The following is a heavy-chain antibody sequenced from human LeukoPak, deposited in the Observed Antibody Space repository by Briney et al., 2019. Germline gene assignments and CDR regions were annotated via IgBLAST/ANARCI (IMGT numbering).Heavy chain of an antibody. CDR1: GFTFSSYG. D-gene: IGHD1-1*01. CDR2: ISGSGGST. CDR3: AREDTTRYNWFDP. J-gene: IGHJ5*02. Sequence: GGSLRLSCAASGFTFSSYGMSWVRQAPGKGLEWVSAISGSGGSTYYADSVKGRFTISRDNAKNSLYLQMNSLRAEDTAVYYCAREDTTRYNWFDPWGQGTLVTVSS. V-gene: IGHV3-23*01.